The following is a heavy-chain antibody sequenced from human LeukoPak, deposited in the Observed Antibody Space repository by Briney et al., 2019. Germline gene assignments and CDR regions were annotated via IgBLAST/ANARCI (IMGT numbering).Heavy chain of an antibody. V-gene: IGHV3-23*01. CDR2: MSGSGTGT. CDR1: GFTFSGNA. Sequence: GGSLRLSCAASGFTFSGNAMSWVRQAPGKGLEWVSIMSGSGTGTYYADSVKGRFTISRDNSKNTLYLPMNSLRVEDTAVYYCARVPRATPRTANWLDPWGQRTLVTVSS. J-gene: IGHJ5*02. D-gene: IGHD2-2*01. CDR3: ARVPRATPRTANWLDP.